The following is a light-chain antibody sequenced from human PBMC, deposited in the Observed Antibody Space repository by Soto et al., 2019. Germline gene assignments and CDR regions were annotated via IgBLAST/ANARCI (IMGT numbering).Light chain of an antibody. CDR3: QQYDDWPPLT. Sequence: EIVLTQSPATLSVSPGETVALSCRASQSVGTGLAWYQQKPGQAPRLLISGASTRATGVPARFSGSGSGTEFTLTINSLLSEDLATYYCQQYDDWPPLTFGGGTKV. CDR2: GAS. V-gene: IGKV3-15*01. CDR1: QSVGTG. J-gene: IGKJ4*01.